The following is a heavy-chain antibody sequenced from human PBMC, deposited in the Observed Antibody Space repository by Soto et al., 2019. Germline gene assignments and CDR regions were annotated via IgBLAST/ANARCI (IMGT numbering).Heavy chain of an antibody. D-gene: IGHD1-26*01. V-gene: IGHV1-69*01. CDR1: GGTFSSYY. J-gene: IGHJ4*02. CDR3: ARDGGRHFGGMGY. Sequence: QVQLVQSGAEVKKPGSSVKVSCKASGGTFSSYYINWVRQAPGQGLEWMGEIIPIFGTAHYAQKFQGRVTITADESTSTCYVERSSLRSEDTAVYYGARDGGRHFGGMGYWGPGTLVTVSS. CDR2: IIPIFGTA.